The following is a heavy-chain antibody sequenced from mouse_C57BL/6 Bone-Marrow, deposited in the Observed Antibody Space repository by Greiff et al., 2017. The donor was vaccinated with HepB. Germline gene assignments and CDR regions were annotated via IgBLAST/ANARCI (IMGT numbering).Heavy chain of an antibody. CDR2: IWRGGST. CDR1: GFSLTSYG. J-gene: IGHJ3*01. Sequence: VKLVESGPGLVQPSQSLSITCTVSGFSLTSYGVHWVRQSPGKGLEWLGVIWRGGSTDYNAAFMSRLSITKDNSKRQDFFKMNSLQADDTAIYYCAKIERGFAYWGQGTLVTVSA. CDR3: AKIERGFAY. V-gene: IGHV2-5*01.